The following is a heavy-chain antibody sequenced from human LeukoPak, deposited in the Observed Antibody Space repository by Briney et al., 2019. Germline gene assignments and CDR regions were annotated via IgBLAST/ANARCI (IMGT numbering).Heavy chain of an antibody. J-gene: IGHJ4*02. CDR2: ISYDGRNK. Sequence: GGSLRLSCATSGFTFSTYGMNWVRQAPGKGLEWVAVISYDGRNKYYAESVKGRFTISRDNSENTLYLQMNSLRAEDTAVYYCVKDPPRDTAMVWKYWGQGTLVTVSS. V-gene: IGHV3-30*18. D-gene: IGHD5-18*01. CDR3: VKDPPRDTAMVWKY. CDR1: GFTFSTYG.